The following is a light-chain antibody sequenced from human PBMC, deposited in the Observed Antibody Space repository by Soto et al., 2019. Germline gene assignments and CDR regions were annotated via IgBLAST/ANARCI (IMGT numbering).Light chain of an antibody. CDR3: SSYAGSNNLV. J-gene: IGLJ1*01. CDR1: SSDVGGYNY. CDR2: EVS. V-gene: IGLV2-8*01. Sequence: QSALTQPPSASGSPGQSVTISCTGTSSDVGGYNYVSWYQQHPGKAPKLMIYEVSKRPSGVPDRFSGSKSGNTASLTVSGLQAEDEADYYCSSYAGSNNLVFGTGTKVPVL.